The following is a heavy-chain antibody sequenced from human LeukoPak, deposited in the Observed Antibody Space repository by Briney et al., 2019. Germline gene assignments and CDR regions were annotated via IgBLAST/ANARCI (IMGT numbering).Heavy chain of an antibody. CDR1: GFTFSSYA. CDR3: ATDRGVTVATRPPHDY. V-gene: IGHV3-23*01. D-gene: IGHD6-6*01. J-gene: IGHJ4*02. Sequence: GGSLRLSCAASGFTFSSYAMSWVRQAPGKGLEWVSAISGSGGSTYYADSVKGRFTISRDNSKNTLYLQMNSLRAEDTAVYYCATDRGVTVATRPPHDYWGQGTLVTVSS. CDR2: ISGSGGST.